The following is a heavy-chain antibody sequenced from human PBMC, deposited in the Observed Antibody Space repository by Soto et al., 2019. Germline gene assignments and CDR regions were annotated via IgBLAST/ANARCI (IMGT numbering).Heavy chain of an antibody. D-gene: IGHD6-25*01. CDR1: GFTFSSYA. V-gene: IGHV3-23*01. J-gene: IGHJ4*01. CDR2: ISGSGDIT. Sequence: DVQLLESAGGLVQPGGSLRLSCAASGFTFSSYAMTWVRQAPGKGLEWVATISGSGDITDYADSVKGRFTISRDNSKSALYLQMNSLRVEDTAVYDCCSGKIVAAANWGQGTLVTVSS. CDR3: CSGKIVAAAN.